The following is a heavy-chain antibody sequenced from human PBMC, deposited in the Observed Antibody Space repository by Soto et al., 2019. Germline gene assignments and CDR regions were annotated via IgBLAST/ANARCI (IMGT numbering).Heavy chain of an antibody. V-gene: IGHV3-7*04. J-gene: IGHJ4*02. CDR1: GFFFSGNW. Sequence: GSLRLSCAASGFFFSGNWMSWVRQAPGKGLEWVANIKQDGSERRYVDSVEGRFTISRDNAKNSLYLQMNSLVVEDTATYYCARYHFNDYAFDSWGQGTPVTVSS. CDR3: ARYHFNDYAFDS. CDR2: IKQDGSER. D-gene: IGHD4-17*01.